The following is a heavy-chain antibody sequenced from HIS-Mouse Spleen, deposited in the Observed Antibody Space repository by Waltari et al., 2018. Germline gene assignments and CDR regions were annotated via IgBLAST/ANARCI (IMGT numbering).Heavy chain of an antibody. CDR2: IYSGCST. CDR1: GFTVSSNY. Sequence: EVQLVETGGGLIQPGGSLRLSCAASGFTVSSNYMSWVRQAPGKGLEWVSVIYSGCSTYYAASVKGRFTISRDNSKNTLYLQMNSLRAEDTAVYYCARDDPYSSGWYDFDYWGQGTLVTVSS. J-gene: IGHJ4*02. D-gene: IGHD6-19*01. CDR3: ARDDPYSSGWYDFDY. V-gene: IGHV3-53*02.